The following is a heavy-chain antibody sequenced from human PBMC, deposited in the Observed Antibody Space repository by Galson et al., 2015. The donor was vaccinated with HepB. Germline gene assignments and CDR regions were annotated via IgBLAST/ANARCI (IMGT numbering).Heavy chain of an antibody. Sequence: SVKVSCKASGSTFTSYAMHWVRQAPGQRLEWMGWINAGNGNTKYSQKFQGRVTITRDTSASTAYMELSSLRSEDTAVYYCAGAVGATTLYYGMDVWGQGTTVTVSS. CDR2: INAGNGNT. CDR1: GSTFTSYA. V-gene: IGHV1-3*01. J-gene: IGHJ6*02. CDR3: AGAVGATTLYYGMDV. D-gene: IGHD1-26*01.